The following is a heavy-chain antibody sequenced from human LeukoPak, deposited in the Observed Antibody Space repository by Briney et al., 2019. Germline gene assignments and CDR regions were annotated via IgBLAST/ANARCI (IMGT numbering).Heavy chain of an antibody. CDR1: GYTFTRYY. CDR2: INPSGGST. CDR3: ARDSRYSGSYSGFDY. J-gene: IGHJ4*02. Sequence: ASVKLSCKASGYTFTRYYMHWVRQAPGQGLEWMGIINPSGGSTSYAQKFQGRVTMTRDMSTSTVYMELSSLRSEDTAVYYYARDSRYSGSYSGFDYWGQGTLVTVSS. V-gene: IGHV1-46*01. D-gene: IGHD1-26*01.